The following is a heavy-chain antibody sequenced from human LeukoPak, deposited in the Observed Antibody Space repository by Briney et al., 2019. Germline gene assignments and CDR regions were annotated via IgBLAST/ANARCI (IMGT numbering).Heavy chain of an antibody. J-gene: IGHJ4*02. Sequence: PGGSLRLSCAASGFTFSSYGMHWVRQAPGKGLEWVAVISYDGSNKYYADSVKGRFTISRDNSKNTLYLQMNSLRAEDTAVYYCAKNKQRGYSYTFDYWGQGTLVTVSS. D-gene: IGHD5-18*01. CDR3: AKNKQRGYSYTFDY. CDR2: ISYDGSNK. CDR1: GFTFSSYG. V-gene: IGHV3-30*18.